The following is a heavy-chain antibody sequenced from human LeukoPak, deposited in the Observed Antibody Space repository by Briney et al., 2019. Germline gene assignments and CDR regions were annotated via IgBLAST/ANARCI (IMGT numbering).Heavy chain of an antibody. D-gene: IGHD3-9*01. Sequence: ASVKVSCKASGYSFTGHYMHWVRQAPGQGLEWMGWINPKSGGTNYAQKLQGRVTMTTDTSTSTAYMELRSLRSDDTAVYYCARGPHFDWKLSYYYYYMDVWGKGTTVTISS. J-gene: IGHJ6*03. V-gene: IGHV1-2*02. CDR2: INPKSGGT. CDR1: GYSFTGHY. CDR3: ARGPHFDWKLSYYYYYMDV.